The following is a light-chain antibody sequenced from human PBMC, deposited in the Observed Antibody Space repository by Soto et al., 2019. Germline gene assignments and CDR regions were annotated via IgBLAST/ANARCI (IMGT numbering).Light chain of an antibody. CDR1: QSISSW. J-gene: IGKJ4*01. CDR3: QQYNSYWT. V-gene: IGKV1-5*01. Sequence: DIQMTKSPSTLSASVGDRVTITCRASQSISSWLAWYQQKPGKAPKLLIYDASSLKSGVPSRFSGSGSGTEITLSIGGLQPDDIATYYCQQYNSYWTFGEGTKVDNK. CDR2: DAS.